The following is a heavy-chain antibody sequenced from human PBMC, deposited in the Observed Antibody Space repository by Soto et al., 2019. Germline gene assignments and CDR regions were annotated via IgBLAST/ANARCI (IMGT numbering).Heavy chain of an antibody. V-gene: IGHV3-30*18. Sequence: GGSVRLSCAASGFTFSSYGMHWVRQAPGKGLEWVAVISYDGSNKYYADSVKGRFTISRDNSKNTLYLQMNSLRAEDTAVYYCAKDGGVTQGYWGQGTLVTVSS. J-gene: IGHJ4*02. CDR1: GFTFSSYG. CDR2: ISYDGSNK. CDR3: AKDGGVTQGY. D-gene: IGHD3-16*01.